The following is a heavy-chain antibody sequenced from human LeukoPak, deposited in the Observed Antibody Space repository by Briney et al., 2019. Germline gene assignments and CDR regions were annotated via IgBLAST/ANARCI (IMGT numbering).Heavy chain of an antibody. CDR1: GGSISSYY. D-gene: IGHD3-10*01. J-gene: IGHJ6*03. CDR3: ARYGSGWLRGYYHYYVYV. Sequence: SETLFLTCTVSGGSISSYYWSWIRQPPGKGLEWIGYIYYSGSTNYNPSLKSRVTISVDTSKNQFSLKLSSVTAADTAVYYCARYGSGWLRGYYHYYVYVWGKGNTVTVSS. V-gene: IGHV4-59*01. CDR2: IYYSGST.